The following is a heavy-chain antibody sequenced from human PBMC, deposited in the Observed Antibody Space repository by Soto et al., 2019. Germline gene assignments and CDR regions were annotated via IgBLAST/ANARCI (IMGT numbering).Heavy chain of an antibody. Sequence: PSETLSLTCAVYGGSFSGYYWSWIRQPPGKGLEWIGEINHSGSTNYNPSLKSRVTISVDTSKNQFSLKLNSVTPEDTALYYCARGAASTYTGLFDYWGQGNLVTVSS. CDR3: ARGAASTYTGLFDY. CDR2: INHSGST. D-gene: IGHD6-13*01. CDR1: GGSFSGYY. V-gene: IGHV4-34*01. J-gene: IGHJ4*02.